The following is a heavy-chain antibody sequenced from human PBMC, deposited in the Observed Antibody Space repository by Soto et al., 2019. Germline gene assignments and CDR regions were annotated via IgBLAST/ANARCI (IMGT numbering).Heavy chain of an antibody. CDR2: IKQDGSEK. CDR1: GFTFSSYW. CDR3: ARSRLYYGSGSYGP. D-gene: IGHD3-10*01. V-gene: IGHV3-7*01. J-gene: IGHJ5*02. Sequence: PGGSLRLSCAASGFTFSSYWMSWVRQAPGKGLEWVANIKQDGSEKYYVDSVKGRFTISRDNAKNSLYLQMNSLRAEDTAVYYCARSRLYYGSGSYGPWGQGTLVTVSS.